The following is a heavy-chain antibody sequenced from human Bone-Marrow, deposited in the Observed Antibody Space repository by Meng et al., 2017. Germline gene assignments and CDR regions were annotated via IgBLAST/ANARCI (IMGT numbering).Heavy chain of an antibody. CDR1: GYTITSYA. CDR2: INTNTGNP. V-gene: IGHV7-4-1*02. D-gene: IGHD6-19*01. J-gene: IGHJ4*02. Sequence: VQLLQSGSVLMKPGATVKVSCKASGYTITSYAMNCVRQDPGQELQWLGWINTNTGNPTYDQGFNGRFVFSLDTSVSKAYLKISCLKAEDTAVYYCARYPGAIAVAGLENYWGQGTLVTVSS. CDR3: ARYPGAIAVAGLENY.